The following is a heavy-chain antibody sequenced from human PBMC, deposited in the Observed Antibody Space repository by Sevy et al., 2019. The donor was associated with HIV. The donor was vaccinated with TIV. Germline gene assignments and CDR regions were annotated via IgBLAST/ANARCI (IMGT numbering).Heavy chain of an antibody. V-gene: IGHV3-13*01. CDR1: GFTFSFYD. CDR3: ARKSTSYSQFDY. J-gene: IGHJ4*02. D-gene: IGHD1-26*01. CDR2: FGIAGNT. Sequence: GGSLRLSCAASGFTFSFYDMHWVRQATGKGLEWVSGFGIAGNTYYADSVKGRFTISRDNAKNSLYLQMNSLRAGDTAVYYCARKSTSYSQFDYWGQGTLVTVSS.